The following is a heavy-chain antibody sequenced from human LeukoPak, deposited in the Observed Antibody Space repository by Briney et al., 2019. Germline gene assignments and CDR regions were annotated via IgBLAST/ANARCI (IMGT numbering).Heavy chain of an antibody. CDR2: IWYDGSNK. CDR1: GFTFSSYG. J-gene: IGHJ5*02. CDR3: ARERTSTRNWFDP. V-gene: IGHV3-33*01. Sequence: PGGSLRLSCAASGFTFSSYGMHWVRQAPGKGLEWVAVIWYDGSNKYYADSVKGRFTISRDNSKNTLYLQMNSLRAEDTAVYYCARERTSTRNWFDPWARESWSPSPQ. D-gene: IGHD2-2*01.